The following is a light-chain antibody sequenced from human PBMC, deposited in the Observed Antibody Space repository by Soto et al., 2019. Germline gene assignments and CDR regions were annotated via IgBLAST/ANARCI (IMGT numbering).Light chain of an antibody. J-gene: IGLJ3*02. Sequence: QSALTQPRSVSGSPGQSVTISCTGTSSDVGGYNYVSWYQQHPGKAPKLMIYDVTKRFSGVPDRFSGAKSGNTASLTISGLQAEDEADYYCCSYAGSYTWVFGGGTKLTVL. CDR2: DVT. CDR1: SSDVGGYNY. CDR3: CSYAGSYTWV. V-gene: IGLV2-11*01.